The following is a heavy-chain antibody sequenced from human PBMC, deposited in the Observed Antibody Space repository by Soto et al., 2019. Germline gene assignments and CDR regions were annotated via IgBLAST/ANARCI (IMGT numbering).Heavy chain of an antibody. CDR1: GGSISSNSYH. D-gene: IGHD5-18*01. Sequence: PSETLSLTCTVSGGSISSNSYHWGWIRQPPGQGLEWIGSIYYTGITYYNSSLKSRVAMSVDTSQNQFSLKLRSVTAADTAVYYCARTFGYNYAYFDSWGQGTLVTVSS. J-gene: IGHJ4*02. CDR2: IYYTGIT. V-gene: IGHV4-39*01. CDR3: ARTFGYNYAYFDS.